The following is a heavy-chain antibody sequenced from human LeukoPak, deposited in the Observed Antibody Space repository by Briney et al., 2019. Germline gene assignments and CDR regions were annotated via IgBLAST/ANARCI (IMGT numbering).Heavy chain of an antibody. Sequence: GGSLRLSCAASGFTFSSYAMSWVRQAPGKGLEWVSAISGSGGSTYYADSVKGRFTISRDNSKNTLYLQMNNLRAEDTAVYYCASELPRSYYGSGGMDVWGQGTTVTVSS. CDR2: ISGSGGST. CDR3: ASELPRSYYGSGGMDV. V-gene: IGHV3-23*01. D-gene: IGHD3-10*01. CDR1: GFTFSSYA. J-gene: IGHJ6*02.